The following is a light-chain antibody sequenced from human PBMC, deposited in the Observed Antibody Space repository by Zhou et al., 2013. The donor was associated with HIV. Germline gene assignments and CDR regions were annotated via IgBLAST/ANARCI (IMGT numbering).Light chain of an antibody. CDR1: RSISTH. CDR2: AAT. V-gene: IGKV1-39*01. J-gene: IGKJ5*01. CDR3: QQYNTYPIT. Sequence: DIQMTQSPSSLSASVGDKVTITCRASRSISTHLSWYQHKPGKVPKLLIYAATILQSGVPSRFSGSGSGTDFSLTVSSLQPEDFATYYCQQYNTYPITFGQGTRLEI.